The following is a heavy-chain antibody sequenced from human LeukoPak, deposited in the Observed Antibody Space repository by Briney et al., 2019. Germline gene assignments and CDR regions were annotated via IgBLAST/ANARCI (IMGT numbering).Heavy chain of an antibody. V-gene: IGHV3-23*01. CDR2: ISGSGGST. CDR3: AKPRPTYYDILTGYPSDAFDI. Sequence: GGSLRLSCAASGFTFSNYAMSWVRQAPGKGLEWVSTISGSGGSTYYSDSVKGRFTISRDNSKNTLYLQMNSLRAEDTAVYYCAKPRPTYYDILTGYPSDAFDIWGQGTMVTVSS. D-gene: IGHD3-9*01. CDR1: GFTFSNYA. J-gene: IGHJ3*02.